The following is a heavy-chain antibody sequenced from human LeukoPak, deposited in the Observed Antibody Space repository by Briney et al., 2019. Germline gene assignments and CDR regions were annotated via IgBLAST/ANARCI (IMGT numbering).Heavy chain of an antibody. J-gene: IGHJ4*02. CDR3: AREVDGKIDY. Sequence: SVKVSWKASGGTFSSYAISWARQAPGQGLEWMGGIIPIFGTANYAQKFQGRVTITTDESTSTAYMELSSLRSEDTAVYYCAREVDGKIDYWGQGTLVTASS. CDR2: IIPIFGTA. CDR1: GGTFSSYA. D-gene: IGHD2-15*01. V-gene: IGHV1-69*05.